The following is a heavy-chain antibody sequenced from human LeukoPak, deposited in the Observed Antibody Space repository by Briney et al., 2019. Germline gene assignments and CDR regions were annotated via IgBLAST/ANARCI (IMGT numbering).Heavy chain of an antibody. V-gene: IGHV4-39*02. CDR1: GGSISSSSYY. Sequence: SETLSLTCTVSGGSISSSSYYWGWIRQPPGKGLEWIGSIYYSGSTYYNPSLKSRVTISVDTSKNQFSLKLSYVTTADTDVYYCPRETFSSSSGSDAFDIWGQGTMVSVSS. CDR2: IYYSGST. J-gene: IGHJ3*02. D-gene: IGHD6-6*01. CDR3: PRETFSSSSGSDAFDI.